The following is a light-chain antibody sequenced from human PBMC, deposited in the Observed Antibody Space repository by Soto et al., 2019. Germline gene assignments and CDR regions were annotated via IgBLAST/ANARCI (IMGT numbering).Light chain of an antibody. CDR3: GSYSSDNTYV. CDR1: ASDVGAYDY. V-gene: IGLV2-14*01. Sequence: QSVLTQPASVSGSPGQSITISCTGTASDVGAYDYVSWYQQHPGTAPKLMICEVTNRPSGVSDRFSGSKSGNTASLSISGLQADDEADYYCGSYSSDNTYVFGTGTKVTVL. J-gene: IGLJ1*01. CDR2: EVT.